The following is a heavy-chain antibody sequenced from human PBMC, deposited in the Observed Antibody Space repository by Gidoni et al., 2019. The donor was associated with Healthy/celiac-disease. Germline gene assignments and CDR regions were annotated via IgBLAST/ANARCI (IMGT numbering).Heavy chain of an antibody. CDR1: GGSISSSSYY. D-gene: IGHD5-12*01. Sequence: QLQLQESGPGLVKPSETLSLTCTVSGGSISSSSYYWGWIRQPPGKGLEWIGSIYYSGSTSYNPSLKSRVTISVDTSKNQFSLKLSSVTAADTAVYYCARLVEMATILYFDYWGQGTLVTVSS. J-gene: IGHJ4*02. CDR3: ARLVEMATILYFDY. V-gene: IGHV4-39*01. CDR2: IYYSGST.